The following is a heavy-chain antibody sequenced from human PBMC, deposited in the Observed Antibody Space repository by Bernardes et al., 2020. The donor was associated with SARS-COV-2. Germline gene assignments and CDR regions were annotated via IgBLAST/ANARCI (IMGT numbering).Heavy chain of an antibody. Sequence: SETLSLTCTVSGGSISSYYWSWIRQPPGKGLEWIGYIYYSGSTNYNPSLKSRVTISVDTSKNQFSLKLSSVTAADTAVYYCARDGRFLGVSHDFWSGYRVWGKGTTVTVSS. CDR3: ARDGRFLGVSHDFWSGYRV. D-gene: IGHD3-3*01. J-gene: IGHJ6*04. CDR1: GGSISSYY. CDR2: IYYSGST. V-gene: IGHV4-59*01.